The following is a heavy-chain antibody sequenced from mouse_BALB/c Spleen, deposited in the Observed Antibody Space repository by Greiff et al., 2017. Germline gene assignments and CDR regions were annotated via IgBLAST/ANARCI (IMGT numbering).Heavy chain of an antibody. V-gene: IGHV1S29*02. CDR2: IYPYNGGT. CDR3: ARGPYYGNPRFAY. D-gene: IGHD2-10*01. Sequence: VQLKESGPELVKPGASVKISCKASGYTFTDYNMHWVKQSHGKSLEWIGYIYPYNGGTGYNQKFKSKATLTVDNSSSTAYMELRSLTSEDSAVYYCARGPYYGNPRFAYWGQGTLVTVSA. J-gene: IGHJ3*01. CDR1: GYTFTDYN.